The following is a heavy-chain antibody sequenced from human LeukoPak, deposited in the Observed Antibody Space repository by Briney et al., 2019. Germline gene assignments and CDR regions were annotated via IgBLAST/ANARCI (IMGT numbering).Heavy chain of an antibody. Sequence: GGSLRLSYAASGFTFSSYAMSWVRQAPGKGLEWVSAISGSGGSTYYADSVKGRFTISRDNSKNTLYLQMNSLRAEDTAVYYCAKDSEDTAMDDYYYYGMDVWGQGTTVTVSS. CDR1: GFTFSSYA. J-gene: IGHJ6*02. CDR2: ISGSGGST. D-gene: IGHD5-18*01. V-gene: IGHV3-23*01. CDR3: AKDSEDTAMDDYYYYGMDV.